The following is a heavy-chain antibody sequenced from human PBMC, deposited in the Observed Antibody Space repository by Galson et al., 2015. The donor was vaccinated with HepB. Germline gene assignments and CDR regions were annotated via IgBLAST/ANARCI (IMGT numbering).Heavy chain of an antibody. CDR2: ISSSGAST. D-gene: IGHD4-17*01. J-gene: IGHJ5*01. CDR3: VKGPYGEYYFDS. Sequence: SLRLSCAASGFTFSSFATHWVRQAPGKRLEYVSVISSSGASTYYADSVQGRFTISRDNSKNTLYLQMSSLRVEDTAMYFCVKGPYGEYYFDSWGQGTLVTVSS. V-gene: IGHV3-64D*06. CDR1: GFTFSSFA.